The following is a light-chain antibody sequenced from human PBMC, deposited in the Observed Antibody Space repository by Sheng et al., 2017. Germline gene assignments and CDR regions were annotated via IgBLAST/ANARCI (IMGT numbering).Light chain of an antibody. J-gene: IGLJ2*01. Sequence: SYGLTQPPSVSVSPGQTASITCSGDKLGDKYACWYQQQPGQSPVLVIYQDTKRPSGIPERFSGSKSGTSATLGITGLQTGDEADYFCGAWDTSLSIGVFGGGTKLTVL. CDR1: KLGDKY. V-gene: IGLV3-1*01. CDR3: GAWDTSLSIGV. CDR2: QDT.